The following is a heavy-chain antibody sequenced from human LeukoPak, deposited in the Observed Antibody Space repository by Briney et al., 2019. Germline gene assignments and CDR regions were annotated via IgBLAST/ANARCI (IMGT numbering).Heavy chain of an antibody. CDR3: ARDLYCSGGSCYSGDDY. CDR1: GFTFSSYA. CDR2: ISGSGGST. Sequence: PGGSLRLSCAASGFTFSSYAMSWVRQAPGKGLEWVSAISGSGGSTYYADSVKGRFTISRDNAKNSLYLQMNSLRAEDTAVCYCARDLYCSGGSCYSGDDYWGQGTLVTVSS. V-gene: IGHV3-23*01. D-gene: IGHD2-15*01. J-gene: IGHJ4*02.